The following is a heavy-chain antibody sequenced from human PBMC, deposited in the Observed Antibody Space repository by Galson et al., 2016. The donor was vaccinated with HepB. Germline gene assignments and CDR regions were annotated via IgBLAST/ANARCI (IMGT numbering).Heavy chain of an antibody. J-gene: IGHJ4*02. D-gene: IGHD1-14*01. Sequence: CAISGDSVSDNSAAWNWIRQSPARGLEWLGRTYYRSKWYKDYAVSLKSRVTINADPSKNQLSLQLNSVTPEDTAIYYCARQRTAEYYFDYWGQGTLVTVSS. CDR2: TYYRSKWYK. CDR1: GDSVSDNSAA. V-gene: IGHV6-1*01. CDR3: ARQRTAEYYFDY.